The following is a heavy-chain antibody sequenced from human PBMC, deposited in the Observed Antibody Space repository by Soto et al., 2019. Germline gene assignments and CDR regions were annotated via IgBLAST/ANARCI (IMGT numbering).Heavy chain of an antibody. CDR1: GFTFTSYA. CDR3: AKVVGPTLANYIRS. V-gene: IGHV3-23*01. D-gene: IGHD1-26*01. J-gene: IGHJ4*02. Sequence: EVQLLESGGDLVQPGGSLSLSCAASGFTFTSYAMNWVRQAPGKGLEWVSAIRSGGGDTYYADAVKGRFTISRDTSKNTLYLQLNSLRVEVTAGYYCAKVVGPTLANYIRSWGQGTLVTVSS. CDR2: IRSGGGDT.